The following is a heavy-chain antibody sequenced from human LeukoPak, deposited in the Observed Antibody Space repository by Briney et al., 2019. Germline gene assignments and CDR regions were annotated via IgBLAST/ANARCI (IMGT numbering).Heavy chain of an antibody. D-gene: IGHD3-3*01. CDR2: IIPIFGTA. Sequence: SVKVSCKVSGYTLTELSMHWVRQAPGQGLEWMGGIIPIFGTANYAQKFQGRVTITADESTSTAYMELSSLRSEDTAVYYCARVNFGYYYGMDVWGQGTTVTVSS. CDR1: GYTLTELS. J-gene: IGHJ6*02. CDR3: ARVNFGYYYGMDV. V-gene: IGHV1-69*13.